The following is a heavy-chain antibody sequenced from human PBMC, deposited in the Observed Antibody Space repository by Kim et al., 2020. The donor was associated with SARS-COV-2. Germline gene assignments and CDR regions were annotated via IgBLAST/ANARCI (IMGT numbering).Heavy chain of an antibody. CDR2: IYYSGST. Sequence: SETLSLTCTVSGGSISSGGYYWSWIRQHPGKGLEWIGYIYYSGSTYYNPSLKSRVTISVDTSKNQFSLKLSSVTAADTAVYYCARDPGVGAPYYYYGMDVWGQGTTVTVSS. J-gene: IGHJ6*02. D-gene: IGHD3-10*01. CDR3: ARDPGVGAPYYYYGMDV. V-gene: IGHV4-31*03. CDR1: GGSISSGGYY.